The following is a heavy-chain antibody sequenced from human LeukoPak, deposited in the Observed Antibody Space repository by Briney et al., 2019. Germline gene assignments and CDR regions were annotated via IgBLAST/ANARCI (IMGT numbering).Heavy chain of an antibody. D-gene: IGHD3-22*01. CDR1: GLTFSSYW. J-gene: IGHJ4*02. CDR3: ARDHGYYDSSGYYDY. V-gene: IGHV3-7*01. CDR2: IKQDGSEK. Sequence: GGSLRLSCAASGLTFSSYWMSWVRQAPGKGLEWVANIKQDGSEKYYVDSVKGRFTISRDNAKNSLYLQMNSLRAEDTAVYYCARDHGYYDSSGYYDYWGQGTLVTVSS.